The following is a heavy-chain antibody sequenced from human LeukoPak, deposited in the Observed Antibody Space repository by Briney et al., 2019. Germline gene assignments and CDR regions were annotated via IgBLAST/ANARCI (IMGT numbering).Heavy chain of an antibody. CDR2: ISSSSSYI. CDR1: GFTFSSYS. CDR3: ARGVESEYSSSDFDY. J-gene: IGHJ4*02. D-gene: IGHD6-6*01. V-gene: IGHV3-21*01. Sequence: GGSLRLSCAASGFTFSSYSMNWVRQVPGKGLEWVSSISSSSSYIYYADSVKGRFTISRDNARNSLYLQMNSLRAEDTAVYYCARGVESEYSSSDFDYWGQGTLVTVSS.